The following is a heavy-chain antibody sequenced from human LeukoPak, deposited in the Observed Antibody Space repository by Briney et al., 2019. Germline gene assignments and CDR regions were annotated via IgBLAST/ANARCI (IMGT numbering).Heavy chain of an antibody. Sequence: PGGSLRLSCAASGFPFSGYWMDWVRQAPGKGMEWLANINQGGSEQYFAPSVKGRFTISRDNSKNTLYLQMNSLRAEDTAVYYCAKEGPSGSYSPHFDYWGQGTLVTVSS. CDR3: AKEGPSGSYSPHFDY. V-gene: IGHV3-7*03. D-gene: IGHD1-26*01. CDR2: INQGGSEQ. CDR1: GFPFSGYW. J-gene: IGHJ4*02.